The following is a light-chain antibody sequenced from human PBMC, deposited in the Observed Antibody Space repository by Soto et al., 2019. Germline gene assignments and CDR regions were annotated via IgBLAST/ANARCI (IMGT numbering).Light chain of an antibody. CDR1: QDVDNNF. CDR2: ASS. CDR3: HQYYSSIT. J-gene: IGKJ4*01. Sequence: EIVLTQSPGTLSLSPGEGATLSCRASQDVDNNFLAWYQQRPGQAPRLLIYASSRRATGIPDRFSGSGSGSDFTLTISRVGPDDIAVYLSHQYYSSITFGGGTKVEVK. V-gene: IGKV3-20*01.